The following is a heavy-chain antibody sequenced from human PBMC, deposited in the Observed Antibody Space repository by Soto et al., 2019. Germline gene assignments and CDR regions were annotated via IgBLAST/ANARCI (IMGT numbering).Heavy chain of an antibody. CDR2: IIPIFGTA. CDR1: GGTFSSDA. J-gene: IGHJ3*02. D-gene: IGHD6-13*01. V-gene: IGHV1-69*01. CDR3: ARDKSGGIAAAGTTYEAFDI. Sequence: QVQLVQSGAEVKKPGSSVKVSCKASGGTFSSDAISWVRQAPGQGLEWMGGIIPIFGTANYAQKFQGRVKRTADESTSTADMELSSLRAEDTAVYYWARDKSGGIAAAGTTYEAFDIWGQGTMVTVSS.